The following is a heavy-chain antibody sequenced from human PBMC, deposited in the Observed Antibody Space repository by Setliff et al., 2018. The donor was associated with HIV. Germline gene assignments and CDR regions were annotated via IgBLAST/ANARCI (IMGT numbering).Heavy chain of an antibody. V-gene: IGHV4-38-2*02. D-gene: IGHD2-15*01. J-gene: IGHJ4*02. Sequence: SETLSLTCSVSGHSIRSGYYWGWIRQPPGQGLEWIGYVHHSGSTKYNASLRSRVTISLDTSNNQFSLKLTSVTPADTALYYCARGGASSKYFDSWGQGTLVTVSS. CDR1: GHSIRSGYY. CDR2: VHHSGST. CDR3: ARGGASSKYFDS.